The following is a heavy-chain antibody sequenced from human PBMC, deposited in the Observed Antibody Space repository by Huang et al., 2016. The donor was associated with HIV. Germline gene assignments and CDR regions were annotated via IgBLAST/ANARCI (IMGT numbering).Heavy chain of an antibody. CDR2: SSDNGKTR. CDR3: ARDGGYNFWTTYATYYLDF. D-gene: IGHD3-3*01. CDR1: GFTLNNDG. V-gene: IGHV3-48*01. Sequence: VQLEESGGTLVQPGESLRLSCSVSGFTLNNDGIHWVRQAPREGLEWIEYSSDNGKTRHYADSVRGRFITSRDSVKNTIDLQMTNVTVKDSAVYFCARDGGYNFWTTYATYYLDFWGQGTPVTVSS. J-gene: IGHJ4*02.